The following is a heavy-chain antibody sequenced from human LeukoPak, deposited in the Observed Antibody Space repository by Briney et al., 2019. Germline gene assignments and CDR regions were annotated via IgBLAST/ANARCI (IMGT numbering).Heavy chain of an antibody. J-gene: IGHJ3*02. CDR1: GGTFSSYA. V-gene: IGHV1-69*05. CDR2: IIPIFGTA. CDR3: ARPAIVGVTTGVFDI. Sequence: ASVKVSCKASGGTFSSYAISWVRQAPGQGLEWVGGIIPIFGTANYAQKFQGRVTITTDESTSTAYMELSSLRSGDTAVYYCARPAIVGVTTGVFDIWGQGTMVTVSS. D-gene: IGHD1-26*01.